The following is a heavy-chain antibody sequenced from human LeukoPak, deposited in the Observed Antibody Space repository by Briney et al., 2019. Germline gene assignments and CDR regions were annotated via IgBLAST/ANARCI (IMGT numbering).Heavy chain of an antibody. CDR1: GYTFTSYG. V-gene: IGHV1-18*01. Sequence: ASVKVSCKDSGYTFTSYGISWVPQAPGQRLEWMGWISAYNGNTKYAQKFQGRVTMTRDTSISTAYMELSSLRSDDTAVYYCARYYGYSRTDFDYWGQGTLVTVSS. CDR2: ISAYNGNT. D-gene: IGHD6-13*01. J-gene: IGHJ4*02. CDR3: ARYYGYSRTDFDY.